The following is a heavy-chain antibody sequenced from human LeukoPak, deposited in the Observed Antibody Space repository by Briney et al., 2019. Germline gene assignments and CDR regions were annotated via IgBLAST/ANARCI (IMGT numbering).Heavy chain of an antibody. J-gene: IGHJ4*02. D-gene: IGHD2-2*03. V-gene: IGHV3-33*01. Sequence: PGGSLRLLCAPSGYTFSHYGIHWLRQAPGKGRGWLAVMSRHASYEYYADSVQGLFTISRDDSKNTVYLKMNSRRAENTAVYYWARDWIDRSLDYWGQGTLVIVSS. CDR1: GYTFSHYG. CDR2: MSRHASYE. CDR3: ARDWIDRSLDY.